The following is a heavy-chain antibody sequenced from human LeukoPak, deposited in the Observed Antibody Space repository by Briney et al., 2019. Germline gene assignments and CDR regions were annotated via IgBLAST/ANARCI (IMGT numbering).Heavy chain of an antibody. V-gene: IGHV1-18*04. CDR1: GYTFTSYY. Sequence: ASVKVSCKASGYTFTSYYMHWVRQAPGQGLEWMGWISAYNGNTNYAQKLQGRVTMTTDTSTSTAYMELRSLRSDDTAVYYCARDNYYGSGSYYTGVDYWGQGTLVTVSS. J-gene: IGHJ4*02. D-gene: IGHD3-10*01. CDR2: ISAYNGNT. CDR3: ARDNYYGSGSYYTGVDY.